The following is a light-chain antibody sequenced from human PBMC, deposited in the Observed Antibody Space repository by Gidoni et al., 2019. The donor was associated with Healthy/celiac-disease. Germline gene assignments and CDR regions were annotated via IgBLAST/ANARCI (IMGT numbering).Light chain of an antibody. V-gene: IGKV3-11*01. CDR1: QSVSSY. Sequence: IVLPQYPATLSLSPGERATLSCRASQSVSSYLAWYQQKPGQAPRLLIYDASNRATGIPARFSGSGSGTDFTLTISSLEPEDFAVYYCQQRSNGPFTFGPGTKVDIK. CDR3: QQRSNGPFT. CDR2: DAS. J-gene: IGKJ3*01.